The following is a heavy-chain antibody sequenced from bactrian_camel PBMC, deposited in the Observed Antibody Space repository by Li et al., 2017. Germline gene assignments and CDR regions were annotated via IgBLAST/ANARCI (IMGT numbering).Heavy chain of an antibody. CDR1: GFTFSSYA. J-gene: IGHJ6*01. Sequence: QLVESGGGLVQPGGSLRLSCAASGFTFSSYAMGWVRQAPGKGLEWVSGIASGGGSTYYADSVKGRFTISKDNGKNTLYLQMDSLKPEDSAMYYCAVDYPEVLCSPSVVSGGISWGQGTQVTVS. CDR2: IASGGGST. D-gene: IGHD7*01. CDR3: AVDYPEVLCSPSVVSGGIS. V-gene: IGHV3S31*01.